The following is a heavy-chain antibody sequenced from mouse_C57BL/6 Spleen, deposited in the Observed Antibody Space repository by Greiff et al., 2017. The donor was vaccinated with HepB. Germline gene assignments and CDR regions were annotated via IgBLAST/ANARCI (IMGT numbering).Heavy chain of an antibody. V-gene: IGHV1-26*01. CDR2: INPNNGGT. CDR3: ARLGLLRYFDV. CDR1: GYTFTDYY. Sequence: VQLKQSGPELVKPGASVKISCKASGYTFTDYYMNWVKQSHGKSLEWIGDINPNNGGTSYNQKFKGKATLTVDKSSSTAYMELRSLTSEDSAVYYCARLGLLRYFDVWGTGTTVTVSS. J-gene: IGHJ1*03. D-gene: IGHD2-13*01.